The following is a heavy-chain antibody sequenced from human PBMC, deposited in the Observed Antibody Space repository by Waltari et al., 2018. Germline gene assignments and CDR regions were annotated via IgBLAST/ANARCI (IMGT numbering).Heavy chain of an antibody. Sequence: QVQLVQSGAEVKKPGASVKVSCKASGYTFTGYYMHWVRQAPGQGLEWMGWFNPNSGGTNYAQKCQCRVTMTRDTSISTAYMELSRLRSDDTAVYYCARDRYDINFDYWGQGTLVTVSS. J-gene: IGHJ4*02. D-gene: IGHD3-9*01. V-gene: IGHV1-2*02. CDR1: GYTFTGYY. CDR2: FNPNSGGT. CDR3: ARDRYDINFDY.